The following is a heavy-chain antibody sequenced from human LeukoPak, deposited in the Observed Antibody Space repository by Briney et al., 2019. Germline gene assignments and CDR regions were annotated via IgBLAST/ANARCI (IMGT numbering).Heavy chain of an antibody. J-gene: IGHJ6*03. CDR2: VTSSTTST. CDR3: SKAPLGACAGAVCYYLDV. V-gene: IGHV3-23*01. CDR1: EFSLSHYA. Sequence: PGGSLRLSCTASEFSLSHYAMSWVRQAPGKGLEWVSAVTSSTTSTYYASSVRGRFTISRDNSMNTLYLQMNSLRADDTAVYYCSKAPLGACAGAVCYYLDVWGKGTTVIVSS. D-gene: IGHD2-8*02.